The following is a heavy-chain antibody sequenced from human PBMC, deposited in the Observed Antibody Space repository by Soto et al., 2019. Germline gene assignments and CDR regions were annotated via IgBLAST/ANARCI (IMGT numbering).Heavy chain of an antibody. D-gene: IGHD3-22*01. V-gene: IGHV4-59*01. Sequence: PSETLSLTCSVSGRSMSSNYWSWIRQSPDKGLEWLGYVFYGGTDYNPSLGGRVSMSVETSKSQFSLKLTSVTVADTAVYYCASYRVALYFETWGPGIPVTVSS. J-gene: IGHJ4*02. CDR3: ASYRVALYFET. CDR1: GRSMSSNY. CDR2: VFYGGT.